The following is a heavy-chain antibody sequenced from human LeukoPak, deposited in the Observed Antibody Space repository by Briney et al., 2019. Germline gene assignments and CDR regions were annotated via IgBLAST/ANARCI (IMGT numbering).Heavy chain of an antibody. CDR3: ARVGEYDSSGYYYVPSFDY. CDR1: GYSFTSYW. CDR2: IYPGDSDT. Sequence: GESLKISCKGSGYSFTSYWIGWVRQMPGKGLEWMGIIYPGDSDTRYSPSFQGQVTISADKSISTAYLQWSSLKASDTAMYYCARVGEYDSSGYYYVPSFDYWGQGTLVTVSS. J-gene: IGHJ4*02. D-gene: IGHD3-22*01. V-gene: IGHV5-51*01.